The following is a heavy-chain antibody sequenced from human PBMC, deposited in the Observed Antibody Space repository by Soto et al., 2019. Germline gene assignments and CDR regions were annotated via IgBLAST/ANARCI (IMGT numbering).Heavy chain of an antibody. CDR2: IYYSGGT. CDR1: GGSISNSANH. D-gene: IGHD3-10*01. Sequence: QVQLQESGPGLVRPSQTLSLSCTVSGGSISNSANHWSWIRQHPGEGLEWIGYIYYSGGTYYSPSLKGRVTMSIDASKNQSSLKLSSVTAADTAVYYCAKGVRGVPNWFDPWGPGTLVTVSS. J-gene: IGHJ5*02. CDR3: AKGVRGVPNWFDP. V-gene: IGHV4-31*03.